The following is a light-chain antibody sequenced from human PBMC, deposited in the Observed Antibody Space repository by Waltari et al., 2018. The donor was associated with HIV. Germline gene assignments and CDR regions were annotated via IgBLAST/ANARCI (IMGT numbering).Light chain of an antibody. J-gene: IGKJ2*01. CDR1: QTVGAF. Sequence: DIRLTQSPPTLSASAGDRVAITCRAGQTVGAFLAWYQQKPGKPPKLLIFQASILEGGVPSRFTGSVSGSDFTLTINGLQSDDFATYYCHQYASFSGTFGQGTKVEL. CDR3: HQYASFSGT. CDR2: QAS. V-gene: IGKV1-5*03.